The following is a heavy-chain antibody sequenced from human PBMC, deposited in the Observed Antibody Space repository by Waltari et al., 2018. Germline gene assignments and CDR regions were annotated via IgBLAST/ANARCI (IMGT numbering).Heavy chain of an antibody. CDR3: ARIKSYDFWSGYPPYFDY. CDR2: IFSNDEK. D-gene: IGHD3-3*01. V-gene: IGHV2-26*01. J-gene: IGHJ4*02. CDR1: GFSLSNARMG. Sequence: QVTLKESGPVLVKPTETLTLTCTVSGFSLSNARMGVSWIRQPPGKALEWLAHIFSNDEKSYSQPRKSRLTISKDTSKSQVVLTMTNMDPVDTATYYCARIKSYDFWSGYPPYFDYWGQGTLVTVSS.